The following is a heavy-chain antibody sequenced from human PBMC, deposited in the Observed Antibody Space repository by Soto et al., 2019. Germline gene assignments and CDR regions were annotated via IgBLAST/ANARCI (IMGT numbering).Heavy chain of an antibody. CDR2: FDPEDGET. V-gene: IGHV1-24*01. CDR1: GYTLTELS. J-gene: IGHJ5*02. CDR3: ATGWGYCSGGSCSPAYNWFDP. D-gene: IGHD2-15*01. Sequence: ASVKVSCEVSGYTLTELSMHWVRQAPGKGLEWMGGFDPEDGETIYAQKFQGRVTMTEDTSTDTAYMELSSLRSEDTAVYYCATGWGYCSGGSCSPAYNWFDPWGQGTLVTVSS.